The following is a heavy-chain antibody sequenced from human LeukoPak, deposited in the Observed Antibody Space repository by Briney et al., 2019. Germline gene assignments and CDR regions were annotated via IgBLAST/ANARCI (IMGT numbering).Heavy chain of an antibody. CDR3: ARGPAATLHFQH. CDR2: IYHSGST. J-gene: IGHJ1*01. Sequence: SETLSLTCTVSGGSISSYYWSWIRQPAGKGLEWIGYIYHSGSTYYNPSLKSRVIMSVHTSRNQFSLRLSSVTAADTAMYYCARGPAATLHFQHWGQGTLVTVSS. CDR1: GGSISSYY. V-gene: IGHV4-59*06. D-gene: IGHD2-2*01.